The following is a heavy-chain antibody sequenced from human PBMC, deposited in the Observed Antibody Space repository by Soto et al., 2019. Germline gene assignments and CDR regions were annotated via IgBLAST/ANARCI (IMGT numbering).Heavy chain of an antibody. V-gene: IGHV4-34*01. CDR3: ARGSVGKRLYYYYGMDV. Sequence: SETLSLTCAVYGGSFSGYYWSWIRQPPGKGLEWIGEINHSGSTNYNPSLKSRVTISVDTSKNQFSLKLSSVTAADTAVYYCARGSVGKRLYYYYGMDVWGQGTTVTVSS. CDR1: GGSFSGYY. D-gene: IGHD1-26*01. CDR2: INHSGST. J-gene: IGHJ6*02.